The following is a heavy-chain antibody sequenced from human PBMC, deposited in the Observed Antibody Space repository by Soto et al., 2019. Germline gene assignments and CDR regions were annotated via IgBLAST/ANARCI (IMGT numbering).Heavy chain of an antibody. D-gene: IGHD1-1*01. V-gene: IGHV1-69*13. CDR1: GGTFSSYA. J-gene: IGHJ5*02. Sequence: GASVKVSCKASGGTFSSYAISWVRQAPGQGLEWMGGIIPIFGTANYAQKFQGRVTITADESTSTAYMELSSLRSEDTAVYYCARDTTGTQPPYNWFDPWGQGTLVTVS. CDR2: IIPIFGTA. CDR3: ARDTTGTQPPYNWFDP.